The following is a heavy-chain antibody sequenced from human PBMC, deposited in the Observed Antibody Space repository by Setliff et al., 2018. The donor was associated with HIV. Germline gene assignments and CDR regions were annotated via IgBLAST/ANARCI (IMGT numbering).Heavy chain of an antibody. CDR3: ARESPSSSWFYFDF. CDR1: GGSFNGYS. D-gene: IGHD6-13*01. Sequence: SETLSLTCAVYGGSFNGYSWTWIRQSPGKGLEWIGEINHRGSTNYNPSLKSRVTVSVDTSKNQFSLKLGSVTAADTAVYYCARESPSSSWFYFDFWGQGTLATVSS. V-gene: IGHV4-34*01. CDR2: INHRGST. J-gene: IGHJ4*02.